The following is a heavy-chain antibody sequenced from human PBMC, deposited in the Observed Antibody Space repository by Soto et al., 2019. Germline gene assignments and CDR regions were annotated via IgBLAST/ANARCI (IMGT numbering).Heavy chain of an antibody. D-gene: IGHD6-13*01. Sequence: QVQLVQSGAEVKKPGASVKVSCKASGYTFTSYGISWVRQAPGQGLEWMGWISAYNGNTNYAQKLQGRVTMTTDTSTSTAYMELRTLRSDDTAVYYCARDSSSWTKPNCFDPWGQGTLVTVSS. CDR1: GYTFTSYG. CDR2: ISAYNGNT. V-gene: IGHV1-18*01. CDR3: ARDSSSWTKPNCFDP. J-gene: IGHJ5*02.